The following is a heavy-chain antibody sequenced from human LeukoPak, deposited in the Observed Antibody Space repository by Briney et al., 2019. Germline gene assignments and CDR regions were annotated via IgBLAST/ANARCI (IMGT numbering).Heavy chain of an antibody. V-gene: IGHV6-1*01. CDR3: AREEAGTYGFEY. D-gene: IGHD3-10*01. CDR1: GDSVSSNSGA. J-gene: IGHJ4*02. CDR2: TFYRSQWYN. Sequence: SQTLSLTCAIFGDSVSSNSGAWNWIRQSPSRGLEWLGRTFYRSQWYNDYAVSVKGRIAINPDTSKNQFSLQLNSVTPEDTAVYYCAREEAGTYGFEYWGQGTLVTVSS.